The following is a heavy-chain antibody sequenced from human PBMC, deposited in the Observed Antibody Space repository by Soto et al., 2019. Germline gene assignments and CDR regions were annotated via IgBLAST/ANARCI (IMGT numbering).Heavy chain of an antibody. CDR2: IYSGGST. CDR1: VFTVSSNY. V-gene: IGHV3-53*01. J-gene: IGHJ4*02. CDR3: ARAVYDFWSGYSTLSPYFDY. Sequence: GGSLRLSCAASVFTVSSNYMSWVRQAPGKGLEWVSVIYSGGSTYYADSVKGRFTISRDNSKNTLYLQMNSLRAEDTAVYYCARAVYDFWSGYSTLSPYFDYWGQGTLVTVSS. D-gene: IGHD3-3*01.